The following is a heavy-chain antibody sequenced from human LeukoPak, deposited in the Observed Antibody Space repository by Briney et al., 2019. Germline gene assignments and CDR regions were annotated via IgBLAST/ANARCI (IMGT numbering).Heavy chain of an antibody. CDR3: AREATMVRGVIDP. D-gene: IGHD3-10*01. V-gene: IGHV4-34*01. J-gene: IGHJ5*02. Sequence: SSETLSLTCAVYGGSFSGYYWNWIRQPPGKGLEWIGEINHSGSTNYNPSLKSRVTISVDTSKNQFSLKLSSVTAADTAVYYCAREATMVRGVIDPWGQGTLVTVSS. CDR1: GGSFSGYY. CDR2: INHSGST.